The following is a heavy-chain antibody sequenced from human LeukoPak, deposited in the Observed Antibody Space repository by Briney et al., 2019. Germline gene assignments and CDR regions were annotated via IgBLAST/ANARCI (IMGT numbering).Heavy chain of an antibody. CDR1: GYTFTNYY. CDR3: ARDGGSSTPADY. D-gene: IGHD6-6*01. Sequence: ASVKVSCKASGYTFTNYYMHWLRQAPGQGLEWMGIINPSGGSTRYAQKLQGRVTMTTDTSTSTAYMELRSLRSDDTAVYYCARDGGSSTPADYWGQGTLVTVSS. CDR2: INPSGGST. V-gene: IGHV1-46*01. J-gene: IGHJ4*02.